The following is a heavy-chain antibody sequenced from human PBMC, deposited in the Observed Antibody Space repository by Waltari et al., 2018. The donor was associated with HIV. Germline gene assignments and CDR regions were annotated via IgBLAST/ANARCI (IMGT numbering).Heavy chain of an antibody. CDR2: INTRSGST. Sequence: QVQLVQTGAGLRKPGASVNISCQASGYTFSSYTLNWVRQAPGQPLEWMGWINTRSGSTRYALNVTGRLAVSWDTSVSTALRRIGDLKSEDTGMYFCAREYRTPAASRFDYWGQGAILSVSS. J-gene: IGHJ4*02. V-gene: IGHV7-4-1*01. CDR1: GYTFSSYT. D-gene: IGHD3-16*02. CDR3: AREYRTPAASRFDY.